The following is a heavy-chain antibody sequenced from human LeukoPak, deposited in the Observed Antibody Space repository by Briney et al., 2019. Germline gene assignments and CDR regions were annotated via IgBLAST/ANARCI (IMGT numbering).Heavy chain of an antibody. V-gene: IGHV3-43*01. J-gene: IGHJ4*02. D-gene: IGHD2-15*01. CDR3: ARDRYSGCSGGSCYFGY. CDR2: ISWDGGDT. CDR1: GFTFDDYT. Sequence: PGGSLRLSCAASGFTFDDYTMHWVRQVPGKGLEWVSLISWDGGDTYYADSVKGRFTISRDNAKNSLYLQMNSLRAEDTALYYCARDRYSGCSGGSCYFGYWGQGTLVTVSS.